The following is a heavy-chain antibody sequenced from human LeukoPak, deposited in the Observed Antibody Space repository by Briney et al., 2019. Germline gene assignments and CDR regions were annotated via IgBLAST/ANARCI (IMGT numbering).Heavy chain of an antibody. Sequence: GGSLRLSCAASGFTLSSYWMHWIRQVPGKGLVWVSRLNNDGGSTNYADSVKGRFTIPRDNAKNTLYLQMNSLRVEDTAVYYCARGRGGYFDYWGQGTLATVSS. J-gene: IGHJ4*02. CDR3: ARGRGGYFDY. D-gene: IGHD6-25*01. CDR2: LNNDGGST. CDR1: GFTLSSYW. V-gene: IGHV3-74*01.